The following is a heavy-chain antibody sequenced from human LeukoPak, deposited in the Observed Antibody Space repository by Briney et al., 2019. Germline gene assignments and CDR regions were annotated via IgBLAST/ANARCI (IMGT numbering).Heavy chain of an antibody. CDR3: ARDPQQLYTFDF. J-gene: IGHJ4*02. V-gene: IGHV3-11*04. Sequence: PGGSLRLSCAASGFIFSDYYMTWIRQAPGRGLEWVSYVSPSATTIYYADSVKGRFTISRDNANNSLFLQMNSLRAEDTAVYYCARDPQQLYTFDFWGQGTLVTVSS. CDR2: VSPSATTI. CDR1: GFIFSDYY. D-gene: IGHD2-2*02.